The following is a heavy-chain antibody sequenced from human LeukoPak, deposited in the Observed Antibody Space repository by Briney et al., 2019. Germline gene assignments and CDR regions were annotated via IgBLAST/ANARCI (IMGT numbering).Heavy chain of an antibody. Sequence: PSGTLSLTCTVSGGSISSSDYYWGSIRQPPGRGLEWIGSIYYSGNTYYNPSLKSRVTISVDTSKNQFSLRLSFVTAADTAVYYCARYPTAMVSFDYWGQGTLVTVSS. V-gene: IGHV4-39*01. J-gene: IGHJ4*02. CDR3: ARYPTAMVSFDY. CDR1: GGSISSSDYY. D-gene: IGHD5-18*01. CDR2: IYYSGNT.